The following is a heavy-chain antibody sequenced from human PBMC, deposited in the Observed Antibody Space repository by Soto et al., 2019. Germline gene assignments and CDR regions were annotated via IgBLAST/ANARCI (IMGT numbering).Heavy chain of an antibody. Sequence: GGSLRLSCAASGFTFSSYGMHWVRQAPGKGLEWVAVISYDGSNKYYADSVKGRFTISRDNSKNTLYLQMNSLRAEDTAVYYCAKLPGSSGRGAFDIWGQGTMVTVSS. D-gene: IGHD3-22*01. CDR1: GFTFSSYG. J-gene: IGHJ3*02. V-gene: IGHV3-30*18. CDR3: AKLPGSSGRGAFDI. CDR2: ISYDGSNK.